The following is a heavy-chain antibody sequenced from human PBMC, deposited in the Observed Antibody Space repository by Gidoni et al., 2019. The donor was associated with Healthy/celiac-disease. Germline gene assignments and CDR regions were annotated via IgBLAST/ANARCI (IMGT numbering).Heavy chain of an antibody. CDR2: ISGSGGST. D-gene: IGHD2-21*02. V-gene: IGHV3-23*01. CDR1: GVTFSSYA. Sequence: EVQLLASGGGLVQPGGSLRLTCAASGVTFSSYAMSWVRQAPGKGLEWVSAISGSGGSTYYADSVKGRFTISRDNSKNTLYLQMNSLRAEDTAVYYCATRGVVTARSSYYFDYWGQGTLVTVSS. CDR3: ATRGVVTARSSYYFDY. J-gene: IGHJ4*02.